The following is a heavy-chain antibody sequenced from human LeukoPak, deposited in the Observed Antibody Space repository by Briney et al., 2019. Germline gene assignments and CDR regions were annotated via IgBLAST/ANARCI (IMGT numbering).Heavy chain of an antibody. Sequence: GASVKVSWKASGGTFSSYAISWVRQAPGQGLEWMGGIIPIFGTANYAQKFQGRVTITADESTSTAYMELSSLRSEDTAVYYCARVVRGVTGYYYYMDVWGKGTTVTISS. CDR3: ARVVRGVTGYYYYMDV. CDR1: GGTFSSYA. V-gene: IGHV1-69*13. D-gene: IGHD3-10*01. CDR2: IIPIFGTA. J-gene: IGHJ6*03.